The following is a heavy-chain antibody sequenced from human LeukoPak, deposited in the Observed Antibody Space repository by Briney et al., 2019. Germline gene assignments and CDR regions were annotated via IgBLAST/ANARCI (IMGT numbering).Heavy chain of an antibody. J-gene: IGHJ4*02. Sequence: ASVKVSCKSSGYIFTNYYMHWVRQAPGQGLEWMGIINPRGGTTGYAQKFQGRVTMTRDTSTSTVYMELSSLRSEDTAVYYCAREADTTMITLSSVDWGQGTLATVSS. CDR2: INPRGGTT. CDR3: AREADTTMITLSSVD. D-gene: IGHD5-18*01. V-gene: IGHV1-46*01. CDR1: GYIFTNYY.